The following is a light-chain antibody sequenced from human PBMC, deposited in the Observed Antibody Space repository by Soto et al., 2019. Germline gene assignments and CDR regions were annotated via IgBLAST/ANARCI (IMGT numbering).Light chain of an antibody. V-gene: IGLV1-44*01. J-gene: IGLJ1*01. Sequence: QAVLTQPPSASGTPGQRVTISCSGSSPNIGGNTVNWYRQLPGTAPELLIYSNSKRPSGVPDRISGSRSGTSVSLAISDLQSEDEADYYCAVWDDSLKGYVFGTGTKLTVL. CDR1: SPNIGGNT. CDR2: SNS. CDR3: AVWDDSLKGYV.